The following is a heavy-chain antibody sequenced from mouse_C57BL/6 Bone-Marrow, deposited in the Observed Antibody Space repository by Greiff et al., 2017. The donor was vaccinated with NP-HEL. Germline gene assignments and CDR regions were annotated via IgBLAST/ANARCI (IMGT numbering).Heavy chain of an antibody. V-gene: IGHV1-55*01. D-gene: IGHD1-1*01. J-gene: IGHJ2*01. CDR2: IYPGSGST. CDR1: GYTFTSYW. Sequence: QVQLQQPGAELVKPGASVKMSCKASGYTFTSYWITWVKQRPGQGLEWIGDIYPGSGSTNYNEKFKSKATLTVDTSSSTAYMQLSSLTSEDAAVYYCLITTVVAGYYFDYWGQGTTLTVSS. CDR3: LITTVVAGYYFDY.